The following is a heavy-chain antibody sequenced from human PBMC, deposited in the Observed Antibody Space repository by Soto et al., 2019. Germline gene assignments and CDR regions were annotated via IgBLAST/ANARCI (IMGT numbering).Heavy chain of an antibody. V-gene: IGHV3-33*01. CDR3: ARDSRGSSYDDADYYYYYRDV. Sequence: QVQLVESGGGVVQPGRSLRLSCAASGFTCSRYGMHWVRQAPGKGLVWVAVIWYDGSNKYYADSVKGRFTISRDNSKNTLYLQMNSLRAEDTAVYYCARDSRGSSYDDADYYYYYRDVWGQGTTVTVS. D-gene: IGHD6-13*01. CDR2: IWYDGSNK. J-gene: IGHJ6*03. CDR1: GFTCSRYG.